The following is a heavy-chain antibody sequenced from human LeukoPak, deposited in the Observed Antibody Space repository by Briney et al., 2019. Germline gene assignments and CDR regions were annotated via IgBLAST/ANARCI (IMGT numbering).Heavy chain of an antibody. CDR2: IYPGGSDT. J-gene: IGHJ6*02. V-gene: IGHV5-51*01. Sequence: GESLKISCKGSGYRFTTFWIGWVRQMPGKGLEWMGLIYPGGSDTRYSPSFQGQVTMSADKSISTAYLQWSSLKASDTAIYCARRERKQGTYYYYYGMDVWGQGTTVTVSS. CDR3: ARRERKQGTYYYYYGMDV. CDR1: GYRFTTFW.